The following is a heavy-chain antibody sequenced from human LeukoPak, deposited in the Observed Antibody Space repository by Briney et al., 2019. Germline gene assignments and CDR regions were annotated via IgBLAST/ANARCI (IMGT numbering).Heavy chain of an antibody. Sequence: GRSLRLSCAASGLTFSAYGMHWVRQAPGKGLEWVAVIWSDGSNKYYADSVKGRFTISRDNSKNTLYLQMNSPRVEDTAVYYCASAAGAFDNWGQGTMVTVSS. D-gene: IGHD6-13*01. J-gene: IGHJ3*02. CDR2: IWSDGSNK. CDR1: GLTFSAYG. CDR3: ASAAGAFDN. V-gene: IGHV3-33*01.